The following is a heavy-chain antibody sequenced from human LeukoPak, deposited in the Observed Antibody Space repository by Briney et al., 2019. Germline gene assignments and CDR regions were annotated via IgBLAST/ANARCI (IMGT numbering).Heavy chain of an antibody. CDR3: AREADILTGYYKY. CDR2: INPKNGGT. J-gene: IGHJ4*02. CDR1: GYTFTDYY. V-gene: IGHV1-2*02. Sequence: ASVKVSCKASGYTFTDYYMHWVRQAPGQGLEWMGWINPKNGGTFYAQRYQGRITMTRDTSISTVYMELSSLISADTAAYYCAREADILTGYYKYWGQGTLVTVSS. D-gene: IGHD3-9*01.